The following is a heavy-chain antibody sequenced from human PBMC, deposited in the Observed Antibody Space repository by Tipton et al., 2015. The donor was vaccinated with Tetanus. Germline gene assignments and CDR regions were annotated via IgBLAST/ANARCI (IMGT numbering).Heavy chain of an antibody. CDR1: GGSLSSNY. CDR2: IDASGST. CDR3: ARMQRYGMDV. D-gene: IGHD6-25*01. J-gene: IGHJ6*02. V-gene: IGHV4-4*07. Sequence: GLVKPSETLSLTCTVSGGSLSSNYWTWIRQPAGKGLEWIGRIDASGSTDYNPSLKSRLTMSVDTSKNQFSLRLNSVTAADTAVYYCARMQRYGMDVWGQGTTVTVSS.